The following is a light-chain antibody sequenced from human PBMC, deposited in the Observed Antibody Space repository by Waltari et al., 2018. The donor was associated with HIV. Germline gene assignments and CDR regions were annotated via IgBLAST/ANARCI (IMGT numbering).Light chain of an antibody. CDR1: SGDVGGYNY. CDR2: DVT. J-gene: IGLJ2*01. Sequence: QSALTPPRSVSGSPGQPVTISCTGSSGDVGGYNYVSWYQHHPGKAPRLMIYDVTKRPSGVPDRFSGSKSGNTASLTISGLQAEDEADYYCCSYAGSYTLIFGGGTQLTVL. CDR3: CSYAGSYTLI. V-gene: IGLV2-11*01.